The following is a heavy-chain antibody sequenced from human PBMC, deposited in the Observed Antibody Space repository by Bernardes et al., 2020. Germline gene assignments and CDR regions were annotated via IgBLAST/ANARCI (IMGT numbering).Heavy chain of an antibody. CDR2: ISSSGLTI. CDR3: ARDESGHNYGGGSVDS. Sequence: GGSLRLSCAASGFTFSDYYMTWIRQAPGKGLEWVSYISSSGLTIFYADSVKGRFTISRDNAKNSLYLQMNNLRAEDTAVYFCARDESGHNYGGGSVDSWGQGTLVTVSS. V-gene: IGHV3-11*01. D-gene: IGHD5-18*01. J-gene: IGHJ4*02. CDR1: GFTFSDYY.